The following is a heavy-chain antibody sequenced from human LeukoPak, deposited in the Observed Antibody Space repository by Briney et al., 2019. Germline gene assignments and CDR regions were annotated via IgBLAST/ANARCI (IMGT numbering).Heavy chain of an antibody. V-gene: IGHV3-20*01. Sequence: GGSLRLSCAASGLTFYVYGMSWVRHARGRGLEWVSGTNWNGGRTSYADSVKGRFTISRNNAKNSLYLQMNSLRVEDTALYHCARGPANHYGMDVWGQGTTVTVSS. J-gene: IGHJ6*02. CDR3: ARGPANHYGMDV. D-gene: IGHD4/OR15-4a*01. CDR1: GLTFYVYG. CDR2: TNWNGGRT.